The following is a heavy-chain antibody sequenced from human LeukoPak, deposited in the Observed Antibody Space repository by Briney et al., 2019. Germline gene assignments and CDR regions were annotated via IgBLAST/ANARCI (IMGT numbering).Heavy chain of an antibody. D-gene: IGHD6-13*01. Sequence: GGSLRLSCEVSGFTFTSYWMNWVRQAPGKGPEWVASIRQDGSEKTYVDSVKGRFTISRDNTKNSLSLQLNGLRAEDTAVYCCARDGTAAGLYFDLWGQGTLVTVSS. CDR2: IRQDGSEK. CDR3: ARDGTAAGLYFDL. J-gene: IGHJ4*01. V-gene: IGHV3-7*01. CDR1: GFTFTSYW.